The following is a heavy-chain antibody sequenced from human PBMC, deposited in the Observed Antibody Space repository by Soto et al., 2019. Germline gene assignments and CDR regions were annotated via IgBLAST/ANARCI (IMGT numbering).Heavy chain of an antibody. CDR2: ISFDGNII. D-gene: IGHD3-9*01. Sequence: PGGSLRLSCAASEFSFSSYAMHWIRQAPGKGLEWVAVISFDGNIIHYADSVKGRFIISRDNSKNTLYLQMHSLSGEDTAVYYCERNFDTITYYFDYWGQGTLVTVSS. V-gene: IGHV3-30-3*01. CDR1: EFSFSSYA. J-gene: IGHJ4*02. CDR3: ERNFDTITYYFDY.